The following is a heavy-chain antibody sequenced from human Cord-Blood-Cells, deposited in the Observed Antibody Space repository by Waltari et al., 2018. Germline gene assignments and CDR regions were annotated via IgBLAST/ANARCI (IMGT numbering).Heavy chain of an antibody. J-gene: IGHJ4*02. V-gene: IGHV3-23*01. Sequence: EVQLLESGGGLVQPGGSLSLSCAASGFTFSSYAMSWVRQAPGKGLERVSAIRGRGGSTYYADSGKGRFTISRDNSKNTLYLQMNSLRAEDTAVYYCAKDQYSSSPLDYWGQGTLVTGSS. CDR2: IRGRGGST. CDR1: GFTFSSYA. D-gene: IGHD6-6*01. CDR3: AKDQYSSSPLDY.